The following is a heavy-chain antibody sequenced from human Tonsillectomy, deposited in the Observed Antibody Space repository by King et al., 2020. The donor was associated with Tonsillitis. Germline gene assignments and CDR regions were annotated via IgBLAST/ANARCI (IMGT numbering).Heavy chain of an antibody. Sequence: QLVQSGPEVKKPGTSVKVSCKASGFTFTSSAMQWVRQARGQRLEWIGWIVVGSGNTNYAQKFQERVTITRDMSTSTAYMELSSLRSEGTAVYYCAAGVYGSGSYYIDYWRQGTLVTVSS. D-gene: IGHD3-10*01. CDR2: IVVGSGNT. J-gene: IGHJ4*02. CDR3: AAGVYGSGSYYIDY. CDR1: GFTFTSSA. V-gene: IGHV1-58*02.